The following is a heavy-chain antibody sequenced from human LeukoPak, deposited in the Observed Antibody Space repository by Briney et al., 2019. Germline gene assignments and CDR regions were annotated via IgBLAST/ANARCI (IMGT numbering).Heavy chain of an antibody. CDR2: INPNSGGT. V-gene: IGHV1-2*02. Sequence: ASVKVSCKASGYTFTGYYMHRVRQAPGQGLEWMGWINPNSGGTNYAQKFQGRVTMTRDTSISTAYMELSRLRSDDTAVYYCARDRSDTAMYYYYYYMDVWGKGTTVTISS. J-gene: IGHJ6*03. D-gene: IGHD5-18*01. CDR3: ARDRSDTAMYYYYYYMDV. CDR1: GYTFTGYY.